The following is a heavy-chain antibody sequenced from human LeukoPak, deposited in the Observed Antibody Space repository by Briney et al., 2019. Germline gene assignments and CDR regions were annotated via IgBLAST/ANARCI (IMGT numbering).Heavy chain of an antibody. Sequence: SRTLSLTCTVSGGSISSGDYYWSWIRQPPGKGLEWIGYIYYSGSTYYNPSLKSRVTISVDTSKNQFSLKLSSVTAADTAVYYCARSMVRGANWFDPWGQGTLVTVSS. D-gene: IGHD3-10*01. CDR3: ARSMVRGANWFDP. CDR2: IYYSGST. V-gene: IGHV4-30-4*01. J-gene: IGHJ5*02. CDR1: GGSISSGDYY.